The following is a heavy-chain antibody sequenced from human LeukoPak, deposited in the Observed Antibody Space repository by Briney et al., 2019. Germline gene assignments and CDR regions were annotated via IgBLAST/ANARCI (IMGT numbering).Heavy chain of an antibody. J-gene: IGHJ6*02. CDR1: GGSISSYY. CDR2: IYYSGST. D-gene: IGHD6-19*01. Sequence: SETLSLTCTASGGSISSYYWSWIRQPPGKGLEWIGYIYYSGSTNYNPSLKSRVTISVDTSKNQFSLKLSSVTAADTAVYYCARDRLVRGYYYYDMDVWGQGTTVTVSS. CDR3: ARDRLVRGYYYYDMDV. V-gene: IGHV4-59*01.